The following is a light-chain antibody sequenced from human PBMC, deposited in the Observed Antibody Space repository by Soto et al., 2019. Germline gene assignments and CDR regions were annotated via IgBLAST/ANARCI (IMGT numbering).Light chain of an antibody. CDR3: AACDDSLGGRVV. CDR1: SSNIGSNY. CDR2: SNN. Sequence: QSVLTQPPSASGTPGQRVTISCSGRSSNIGSNYGYWYQQLPGTAPKLLIHSNNQRPSGVPDRFSGSKSVTSASLAISGLRSEDEADYYCAACDDSLGGRVVFGGGTKLTVL. J-gene: IGLJ2*01. V-gene: IGLV1-47*02.